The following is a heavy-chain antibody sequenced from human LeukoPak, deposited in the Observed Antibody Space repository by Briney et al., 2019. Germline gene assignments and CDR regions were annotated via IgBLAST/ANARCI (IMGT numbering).Heavy chain of an antibody. Sequence: GGSLRLSCSASGFTFSSYGMHWVRQAPGKGLEWVAVISYDGSNKYYADSVKGRFTISRDNSKNTLYVQMNSLRAEDTAVYCCAKSITMVRGVYDAFDIWGQGTMVTVSS. D-gene: IGHD3-10*01. V-gene: IGHV3-30*18. CDR1: GFTFSSYG. CDR3: AKSITMVRGVYDAFDI. CDR2: ISYDGSNK. J-gene: IGHJ3*02.